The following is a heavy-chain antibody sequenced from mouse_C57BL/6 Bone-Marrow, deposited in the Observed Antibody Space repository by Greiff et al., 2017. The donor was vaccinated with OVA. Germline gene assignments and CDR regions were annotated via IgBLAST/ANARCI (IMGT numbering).Heavy chain of an antibody. CDR3: ARHEASYSWFAY. D-gene: IGHD2-10*01. Sequence: VQLQESGAELVKPGASVKLSCKASGYTFTEYTIHWVKQRSGQGLEWIGWFYPGSGSIKYNENFKDKATLTADNSSSTVYMELSRLTYEDSAVYFCARHEASYSWFAYWGQGTLVTVSA. J-gene: IGHJ3*01. CDR1: GYTFTEYT. V-gene: IGHV1-62-2*01. CDR2: FYPGSGSI.